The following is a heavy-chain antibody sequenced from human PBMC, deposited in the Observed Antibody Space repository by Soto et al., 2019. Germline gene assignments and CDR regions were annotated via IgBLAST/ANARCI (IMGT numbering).Heavy chain of an antibody. CDR3: ARNPSNPRSYYYDMDV. CDR1: GYTFTDYW. J-gene: IGHJ6*02. D-gene: IGHD4-4*01. Sequence: PGESLKISCKGSGYTFTDYWIGWVRQLPGKGLEWMGIIYPGDSDTRYSPSFQGHVTITVDKSTSTAYLQWNTLKASDTAMYYCARNPSNPRSYYYDMDVWGQGTTVTVSS. V-gene: IGHV5-51*01. CDR2: IYPGDSDT.